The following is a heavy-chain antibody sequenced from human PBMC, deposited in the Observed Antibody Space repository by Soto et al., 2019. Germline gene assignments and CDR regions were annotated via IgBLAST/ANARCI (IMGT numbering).Heavy chain of an antibody. CDR1: GGSLSSHY. J-gene: IGHJ5*02. CDR2: VYFSGNT. V-gene: IGHV4-59*11. CDR3: VSVSPNGYVLS. D-gene: IGHD5-12*01. Sequence: PSETLSLTCTVSGGSLSSHYWTWIRQSPGKGLEWIGYVYFSGNTNYNPSLKSRVTISIDTSKNQFSLRLASVTAADTAIYYCVSVSPNGYVLSWGQETLSTVSS.